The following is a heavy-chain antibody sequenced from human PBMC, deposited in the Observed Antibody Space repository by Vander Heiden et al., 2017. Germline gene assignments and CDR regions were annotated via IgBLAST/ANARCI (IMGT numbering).Heavy chain of an antibody. Sequence: QVQLVESGGGVVQPGRSLRLSCAASGFTFSSSAMHWVRQAPGKGLEWVAVISYDGSNKYYADSVKGRFTISRDNSKNTLYLQMNSLRAEDTAVYYCAREGLMWLRYGKNAFDIWGQGTMVTVSS. D-gene: IGHD5-12*01. J-gene: IGHJ3*02. CDR2: ISYDGSNK. CDR3: AREGLMWLRYGKNAFDI. CDR1: GFTFSSSA. V-gene: IGHV3-30-3*01.